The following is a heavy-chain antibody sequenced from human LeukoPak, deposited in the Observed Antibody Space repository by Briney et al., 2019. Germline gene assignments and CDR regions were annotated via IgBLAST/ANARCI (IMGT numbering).Heavy chain of an antibody. CDR2: INPNSGGT. V-gene: IGHV1-2*02. CDR3: ARDYDSSGYYYGY. J-gene: IGHJ4*02. CDR1: GYTFTGYY. D-gene: IGHD3-22*01. Sequence: GASVKVSCKASGYTFTGYYMHWVRQAPGQGLEWMGWINPNSGGTNYAQKFQGRVTMTRDTSISTAYMELSRVRSDDTAVYYCARDYDSSGYYYGYWGQGTLVTVSS.